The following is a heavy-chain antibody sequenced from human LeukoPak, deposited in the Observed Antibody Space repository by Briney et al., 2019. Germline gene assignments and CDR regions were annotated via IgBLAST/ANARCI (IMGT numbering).Heavy chain of an antibody. J-gene: IGHJ4*02. Sequence: PSETLSLTCAVYGGSFSGYYWSWIRQPPGKGLEWIGEINHSGSTNYNPSLKSRVTISVDTSKNQFSLKLSSVTAADTAVYYCARGPLPSGGDCYNFDYWGQGTLVTVSS. CDR1: GGSFSGYY. CDR3: ARGPLPSGGDCYNFDY. CDR2: INHSGST. D-gene: IGHD2-21*02. V-gene: IGHV4-34*01.